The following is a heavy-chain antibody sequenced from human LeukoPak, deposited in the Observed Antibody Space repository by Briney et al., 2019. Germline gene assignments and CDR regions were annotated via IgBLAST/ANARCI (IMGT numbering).Heavy chain of an antibody. V-gene: IGHV4-31*03. J-gene: IGHJ6*02. CDR2: IYYSGST. D-gene: IGHD5-18*01. CDR3: ARDQLWLRGYYYGMDV. CDR1: GGSISSGGYY. Sequence: SETLSLTCTVSGGSISSGGYYWSWIRQHPGKGLEWIGYIYYSGSTYYNPSPKSRVTISVDTSKNQFSLKPSSVTAADTAVYYCARDQLWLRGYYYGMDVWGQGTTVTVSS.